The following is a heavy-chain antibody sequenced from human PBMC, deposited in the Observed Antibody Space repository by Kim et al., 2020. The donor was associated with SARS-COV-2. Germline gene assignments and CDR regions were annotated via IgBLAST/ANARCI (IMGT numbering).Heavy chain of an antibody. J-gene: IGHJ3*02. CDR3: AGDGELFSSGKDAFVI. CDR2: IKQDGNQK. V-gene: IGHV3-7*01. D-gene: IGHD6-19*01. CDR1: GSTFRSSW. Sequence: GGALRLSGAVSGSTFRSSWWTWVRQAPGKGLEWVANIKQDGNQKYNVGPLKGRFTTSRETAKNSPYLQMNTLRAEAPAVYYGAGDGELFSSGKDAFVIWG.